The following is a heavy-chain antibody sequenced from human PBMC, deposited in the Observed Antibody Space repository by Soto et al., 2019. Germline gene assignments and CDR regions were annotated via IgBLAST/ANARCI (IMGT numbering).Heavy chain of an antibody. V-gene: IGHV1-58*01. D-gene: IGHD3-22*01. CDR1: GFTFTSSA. Sequence: SVKVSCKASGFTFTSSAVQWVRQARGQRLEWIGWIVVGSGNTNYAQKFQERVTITRDMSTSTAYMELSSLRSEDTAVYYCAADPSYYYDSSGYPNWFDPWGQGTLVSVSS. CDR2: IVVGSGNT. CDR3: AADPSYYYDSSGYPNWFDP. J-gene: IGHJ5*02.